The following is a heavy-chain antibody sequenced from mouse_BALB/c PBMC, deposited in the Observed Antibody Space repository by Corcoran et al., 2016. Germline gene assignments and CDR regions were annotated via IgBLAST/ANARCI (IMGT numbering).Heavy chain of an antibody. CDR2: IDPANGNT. J-gene: IGHJ4*01. Sequence: EVQLQQSGAELVKPGASVKLSCTTSGFNIKDTYMHWVKQRPEQGLEWIGRIDPANGNTKYDPKFQGKATITADTSSNTAYLQLSSLTSEDTAVYYCARYDYGFMDYWGQGTSVTVSS. V-gene: IGHV14-3*02. D-gene: IGHD2-4*01. CDR1: GFNIKDTY. CDR3: ARYDYGFMDY.